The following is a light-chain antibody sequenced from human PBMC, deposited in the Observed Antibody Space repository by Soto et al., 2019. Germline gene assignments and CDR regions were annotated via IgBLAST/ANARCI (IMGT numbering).Light chain of an antibody. CDR3: SAWDASLNGYV. V-gene: IGLV1-44*01. J-gene: IGLJ1*01. Sequence: QSVLTQPPSASGTPGQRLTISCSGSSSNIGSKTVNWYQQLPGTAPKLLIYSNYQRPSGVPDRFSGSKSGTSASLAISGLQSEDEADYYCSAWDASLNGYVFGTGTKLPS. CDR1: SSNIGSKT. CDR2: SNY.